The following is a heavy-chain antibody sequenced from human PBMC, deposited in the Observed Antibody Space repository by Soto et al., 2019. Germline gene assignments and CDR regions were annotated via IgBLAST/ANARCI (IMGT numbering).Heavy chain of an antibody. D-gene: IGHD6-19*01. V-gene: IGHV3-11*05. Sequence: QVQLVESGGGLVKPGGSLRLSCAASGFTFSDHYMTWIRQAPGKGLEWVSYISSSSSYTDYADSVKGRFTISSDTAKNSLYLQMNSLRAEDTAVYYCARGASGGSDWNYYYYGMDVWGHGTTVTVSS. CDR2: ISSSSSYT. CDR3: ARGASGGSDWNYYYYGMDV. CDR1: GFTFSDHY. J-gene: IGHJ6*02.